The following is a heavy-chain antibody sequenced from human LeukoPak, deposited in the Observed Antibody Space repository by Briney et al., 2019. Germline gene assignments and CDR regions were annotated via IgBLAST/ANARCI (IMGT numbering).Heavy chain of an antibody. CDR2: IYYSGST. CDR1: GGSISSSSYY. J-gene: IGHJ4*02. CDR3: ARLRTMPPNY. D-gene: IGHD2-2*01. V-gene: IGHV4-39*01. Sequence: SETLSLTCTVSGGSISSSSYYWGWIRQPPGKWLEWIGSIYYSGSTDYNPSLKSRVTISVDTSKNQFSLKLSSVTAADTAVYYCARLRTMPPNYWGQGTLVTVSS.